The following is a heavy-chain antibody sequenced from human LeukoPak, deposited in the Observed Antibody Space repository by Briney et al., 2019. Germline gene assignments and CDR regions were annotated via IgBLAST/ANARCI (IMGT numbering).Heavy chain of an antibody. CDR2: INHSGST. V-gene: IGHV4-34*01. CDR1: GGSFSGYY. J-gene: IGHJ4*02. D-gene: IGHD6-13*01. Sequence: RPSETLSLTCAVYGGSFSGYYWSWIRQPPGKGLEWIGEINHSGSTNYNPSLKSRVTISVDTSKNQFSLKLSSVTAADTAVYYCGRAPKKLRSSSWPQDWGQGTLVTVSS. CDR3: GRAPKKLRSSSWPQD.